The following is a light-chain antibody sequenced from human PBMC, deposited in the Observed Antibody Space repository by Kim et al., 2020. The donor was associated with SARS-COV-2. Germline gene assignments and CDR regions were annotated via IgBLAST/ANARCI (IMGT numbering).Light chain of an antibody. CDR1: RSTIGSNF. CDR3: ATWDDSLTGRVV. Sequence: ISSSASRSTIGSNFVGCYQHLPGTAAKLLIYGCNQRPSWVPDRFSASKSGTSASLAISWLQPEDEADYYCATWDDSLTGRVVFGGGTKVTVL. CDR2: GCN. J-gene: IGLJ2*01. V-gene: IGLV1-44*01.